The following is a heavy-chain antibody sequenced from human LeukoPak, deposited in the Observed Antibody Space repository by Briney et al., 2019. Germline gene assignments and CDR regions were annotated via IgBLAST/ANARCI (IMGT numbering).Heavy chain of an antibody. D-gene: IGHD3-10*02. CDR2: IYYSGST. CDR3: AELGITMIGGV. J-gene: IGHJ6*04. CDR1: GGSISSYY. Sequence: SETLSLTCTVSGGSISSYYWSWIRQPPGKGLEWIGYIYYSGSTNYNPFLKSRVTISVDTSKNQFSLKLSSVTAADTAVYYCAELGITMIGGVWGKGTTVTISS. V-gene: IGHV4-59*01.